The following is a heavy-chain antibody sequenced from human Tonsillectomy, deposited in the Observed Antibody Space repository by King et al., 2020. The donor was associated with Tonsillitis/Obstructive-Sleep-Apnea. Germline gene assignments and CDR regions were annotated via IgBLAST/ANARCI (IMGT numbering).Heavy chain of an antibody. CDR2: ISSSSSYT. CDR1: GFTFSDYY. Sequence: VQLVESGGGLVKPGGSLRLSCAASGFTFSDYYMSWIRQAPGKGLEWVSYISSSSSYTNYADSVKGRFTISWDNAKNSLYLQMNSLRAEDTAVYYCARPGYQLPITFEDAFDIWGQGTMVPVSS. D-gene: IGHD2-2*01. J-gene: IGHJ3*02. CDR3: ARPGYQLPITFEDAFDI. V-gene: IGHV3-11*05.